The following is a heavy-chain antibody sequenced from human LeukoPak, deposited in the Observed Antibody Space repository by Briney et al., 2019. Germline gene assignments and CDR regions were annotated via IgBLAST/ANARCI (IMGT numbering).Heavy chain of an antibody. Sequence: SETLSLTCTVSGGSISSSSYYWGWIRQPPGKGLEWIGSIYYSGSTNYNPSLKSRVTISVDTSKNQFSLKLSSVTAADTAVYYCARGPYGSGTQTFDPWGQGTLVTVSS. CDR3: ARGPYGSGTQTFDP. J-gene: IGHJ5*02. CDR1: GGSISSSSYY. CDR2: IYYSGST. V-gene: IGHV4-39*07. D-gene: IGHD3-10*01.